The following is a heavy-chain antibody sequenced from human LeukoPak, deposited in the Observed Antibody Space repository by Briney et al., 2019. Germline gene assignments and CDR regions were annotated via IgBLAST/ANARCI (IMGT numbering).Heavy chain of an antibody. CDR3: ARERGRSYGSVPYYYYYMDV. V-gene: IGHV4-59*01. D-gene: IGHD5-18*01. CDR1: GVSISSYY. CDR2: IYYSGST. J-gene: IGHJ6*03. Sequence: PSETLSLTCTVSGVSISSYYWSWIRQPPGKGLEWIGYIYYSGSTNYNPSLKSRVTISVDTSKNQFSLKLSSVTAADTAVYYCARERGRSYGSVPYYYYYMDVWGKGTTVTVSS.